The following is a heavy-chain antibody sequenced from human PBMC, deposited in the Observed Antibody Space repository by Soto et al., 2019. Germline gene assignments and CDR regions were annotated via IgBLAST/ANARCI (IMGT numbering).Heavy chain of an antibody. D-gene: IGHD2-15*01. CDR3: ARRGARYSPFDY. Sequence: SETLSLTCAVSGGSVSSNNWWNWVRQPPGKGLEWIGEIYHTGATNYNPSLKSRVTISVDKSKDQVSLNLNSVTAADTAVYYCARRGARYSPFDYWGQGTLVTVSS. CDR1: GGSVSSNNW. J-gene: IGHJ4*02. CDR2: IYHTGAT. V-gene: IGHV4-4*02.